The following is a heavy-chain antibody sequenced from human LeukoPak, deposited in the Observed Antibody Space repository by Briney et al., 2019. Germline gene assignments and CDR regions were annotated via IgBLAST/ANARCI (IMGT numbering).Heavy chain of an antibody. Sequence: GGSLRLSCAASGFTFSSYAMSWVRQAPGKGLEWVSALSDSGGSTYYADSVKGRFTISRDNSKNTLYLQMNSLRAEDTAVYYCAKDSPHDYVWAHYKLGWFFDYWGQGTLVTVSS. V-gene: IGHV3-23*01. D-gene: IGHD3-16*01. CDR3: AKDSPHDYVWAHYKLGWFFDY. CDR1: GFTFSSYA. J-gene: IGHJ4*02. CDR2: LSDSGGST.